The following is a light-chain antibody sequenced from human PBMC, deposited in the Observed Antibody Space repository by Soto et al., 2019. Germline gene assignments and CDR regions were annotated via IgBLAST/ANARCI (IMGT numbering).Light chain of an antibody. V-gene: IGKV3-15*01. CDR1: QSVSSH. CDR3: QQYNDWTPLT. Sequence: EVVLTQSPSTLSVSPGESATLSCRASQSVSSHLAWYQQKPGQAPRLLVSGASTRAGGVPPRFSGSGFGTEFTLTITSLQSEDFAVYYCQQYNDWTPLTFGGGTKVEI. CDR2: GAS. J-gene: IGKJ4*01.